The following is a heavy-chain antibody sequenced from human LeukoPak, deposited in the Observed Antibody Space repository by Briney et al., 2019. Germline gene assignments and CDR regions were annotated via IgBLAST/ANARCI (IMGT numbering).Heavy chain of an antibody. CDR1: GFTFRDSW. J-gene: IGHJ6*02. D-gene: IGHD7-27*01. V-gene: IGHV3-7*01. CDR2: IKEDESEK. CDR3: ATYKNWVAGDV. Sequence: GSLRLSCAASGFTFRDSWMSWVRQAPGKGPEWVANIKEDESEKHYVDSVKGRFTVSRDNAKSSLFLQMNSLRVEDTAVYYCATYKNWVAGDVWGQGTTVSVSS.